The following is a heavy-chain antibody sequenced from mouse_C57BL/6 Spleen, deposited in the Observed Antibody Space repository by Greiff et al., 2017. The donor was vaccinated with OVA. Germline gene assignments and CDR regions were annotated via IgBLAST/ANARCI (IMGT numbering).Heavy chain of an antibody. D-gene: IGHD2-4*01. CDR1: GFTFSDYG. Sequence: EVKLQESGGGLVKPGGSLKLSCAASGFTFSDYGMHWVRQAPEKGLEWVAYISSGSSTIYYADTVKGRFTISRDNAKNTLFLQMTSLRSEDTAMYYCARHYDYDVFMDYWGQGTSVTVSS. V-gene: IGHV5-17*01. CDR3: ARHYDYDVFMDY. CDR2: ISSGSSTI. J-gene: IGHJ4*01.